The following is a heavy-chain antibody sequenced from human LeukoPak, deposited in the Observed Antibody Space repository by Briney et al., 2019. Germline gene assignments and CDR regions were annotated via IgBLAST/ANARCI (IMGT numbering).Heavy chain of an antibody. V-gene: IGHV1-69*04. D-gene: IGHD5-24*01. Sequence: GASVKVSCKASGGTFSSYAISWVRQAPGQGLEWMGRIIPILGIANYAQKFQGRVTITADKSTSTAYMELSSLRSEDTAVYYCARGRGARDGYNYFDYWGQGTLVTVST. CDR3: ARGRGARDGYNYFDY. J-gene: IGHJ4*02. CDR2: IIPILGIA. CDR1: GGTFSSYA.